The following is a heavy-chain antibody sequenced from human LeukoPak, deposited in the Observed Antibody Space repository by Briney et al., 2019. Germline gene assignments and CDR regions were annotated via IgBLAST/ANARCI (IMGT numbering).Heavy chain of an antibody. V-gene: IGHV1-69*01. D-gene: IGHD1-1*01. Sequence: SVKVSCKASGGTFSSYAISWVRQAPGQGLEWMGGIIPIFGTANYAQKFQGRVTITADESTSTAYMELSSLRSEDTAVYYCARDRYNWNEGAFDIWGQGTMVTVSS. CDR3: ARDRYNWNEGAFDI. J-gene: IGHJ3*02. CDR2: IIPIFGTA. CDR1: GGTFSSYA.